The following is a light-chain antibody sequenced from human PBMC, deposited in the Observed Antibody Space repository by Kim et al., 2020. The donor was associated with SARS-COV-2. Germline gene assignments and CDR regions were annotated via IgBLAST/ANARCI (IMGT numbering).Light chain of an antibody. CDR3: SSYAGNNNWV. Sequence: GQSLPIPCTGTSSDVGAYLFVSWFQQYPGTAPKLLIYRVNQRPSGVPDRFSGSKSGTTASLTVSGLQAEDEATYYCSSYAGNNNWVFGGGTQLTVL. J-gene: IGLJ3*02. CDR1: SSDVGAYLF. V-gene: IGLV2-8*01. CDR2: RVN.